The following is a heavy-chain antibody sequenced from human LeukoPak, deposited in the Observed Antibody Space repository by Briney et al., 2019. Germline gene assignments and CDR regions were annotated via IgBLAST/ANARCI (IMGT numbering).Heavy chain of an antibody. CDR1: GASISSTSYY. D-gene: IGHD5-18*01. Sequence: SETLSLTCSVSGASISSTSYYWGWIRQPPGKGLEWVGNIHYSGSTYYNPSLESRVTMSVDTSKNNFSLRLSSVTAADSSVYYCATWGLSYDLGYWGQGTLVTVSS. CDR2: IHYSGST. CDR3: ATWGLSYDLGY. J-gene: IGHJ4*02. V-gene: IGHV4-39*01.